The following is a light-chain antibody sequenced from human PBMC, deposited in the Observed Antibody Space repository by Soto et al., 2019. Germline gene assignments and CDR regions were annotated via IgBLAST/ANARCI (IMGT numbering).Light chain of an antibody. Sequence: ERVMTQSPATLSVSPGEKATLSCRASQTVSNNLAWYQQKPGQAPRLLIYFASTRATGIPARFSGSGSGKEFTLTISSLQSEDFAVYYCQHYNEWPLTFGGGTKVETK. CDR2: FAS. J-gene: IGKJ4*01. CDR3: QHYNEWPLT. CDR1: QTVSNN. V-gene: IGKV3-15*01.